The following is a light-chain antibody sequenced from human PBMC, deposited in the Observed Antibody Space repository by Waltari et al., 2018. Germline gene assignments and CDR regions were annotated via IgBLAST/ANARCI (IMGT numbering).Light chain of an antibody. V-gene: IGLV3-19*01. J-gene: IGLJ2*01. CDR1: SLRSYY. CDR3: NSRDTNGDHVL. CDR2: GKN. Sequence: SSELTQDPAVSVALGQTVRITCQGDSLRSYYASWYQQKPGQAPVLVLYGKNNRPSGIPDRFSGSSSGNTASLTISGTQAEDEADYCCNSRDTNGDHVLFGGGTKLTVL.